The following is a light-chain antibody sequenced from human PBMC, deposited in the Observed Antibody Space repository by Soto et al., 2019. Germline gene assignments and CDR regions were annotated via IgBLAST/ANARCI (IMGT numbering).Light chain of an antibody. J-gene: IGLJ2*01. Sequence: QSALTQPASVAGCPGQSISISCIGTRNDVGGYNFVSWHQQHPGKAPKLLIFDVSDRPSEVSHRFSGSKSGYTASLTISGLQAEDEADYYCSSYTTGGTHIFGGGTKLTVL. CDR3: SSYTTGGTHI. CDR2: DVS. CDR1: RNDVGGYNF. V-gene: IGLV2-14*03.